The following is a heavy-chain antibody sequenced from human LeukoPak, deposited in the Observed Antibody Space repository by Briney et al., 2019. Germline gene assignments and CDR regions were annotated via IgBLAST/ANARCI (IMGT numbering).Heavy chain of an antibody. CDR1: GVSFSSYY. D-gene: IGHD1-26*01. Sequence: PSETLSLTCTVSGVSFSSYYWSWIRQPPGKGLEWIGYIYYSGSTNYNPSLKSRVTISVDTSKNQFSLKLSSVTAADTAVYYCAREIVGATGWFDPWGQGTLVTVSS. CDR2: IYYSGST. J-gene: IGHJ5*02. V-gene: IGHV4-59*01. CDR3: AREIVGATGWFDP.